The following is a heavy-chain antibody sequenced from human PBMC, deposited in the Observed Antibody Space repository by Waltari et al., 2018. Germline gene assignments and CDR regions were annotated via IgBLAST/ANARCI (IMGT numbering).Heavy chain of an antibody. V-gene: IGHV4-38-2*01. Sequence: QVQLQESGPGLVKPSETLSLTCAVSGYSISSGYYWGWIRQPPGKGLEWIGSIYHSGNTYNTPALKSRVTISVDTSKNQFSLKLSSVTAADTAVYYCASPMTTVTPDAFDIWGQGTMVTVSS. CDR2: IYHSGNT. CDR3: ASPMTTVTPDAFDI. J-gene: IGHJ3*02. CDR1: GYSISSGYY. D-gene: IGHD4-17*01.